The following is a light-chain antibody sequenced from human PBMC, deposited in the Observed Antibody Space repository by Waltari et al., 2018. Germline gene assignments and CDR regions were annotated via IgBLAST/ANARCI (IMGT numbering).Light chain of an antibody. J-gene: IGLJ2*01. CDR3: CSYAGSYTLV. CDR1: SSDVGGYNY. V-gene: IGLV2-11*01. CDR2: DVS. Sequence: QSALTQPRSVSGSPGQSVTISCTGTSSDVGGYNYVSWYQQHPGKAPKLMIYDVSKRPSGVPGRCSGSKSGNTASLTISGLQAEDEADCYCCSYAGSYTLVFGGGTKLTVL.